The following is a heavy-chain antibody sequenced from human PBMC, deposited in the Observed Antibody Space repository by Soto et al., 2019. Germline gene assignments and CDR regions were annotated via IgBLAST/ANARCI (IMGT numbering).Heavy chain of an antibody. Sequence: SETLSLTCTVSGGSISSGGYYWSWIRQHPGKGLEWIGYIYYSGSTYYNPSLKSRVTISVETSKNQFSLKLSSVTAADTAVYYCARGITIFGVVSLGYYYMDVWGKGTTVTVSS. V-gene: IGHV4-31*03. CDR2: IYYSGST. D-gene: IGHD3-3*01. J-gene: IGHJ6*03. CDR1: GGSISSGGYY. CDR3: ARGITIFGVVSLGYYYMDV.